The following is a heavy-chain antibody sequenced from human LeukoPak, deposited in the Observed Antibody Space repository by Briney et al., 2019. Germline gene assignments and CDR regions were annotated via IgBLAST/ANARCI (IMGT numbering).Heavy chain of an antibody. Sequence: KTGGSLRLSCAASGFTFSSYAMTWVRQPPGKGLEWLGYIYYRGSANYNPSLKSRVTISIDTSKNQFSLKLTSVTAADTAVYYCARLLHDWFDSWGQGTLVTVSS. CDR3: ARLLHDWFDS. D-gene: IGHD4-11*01. CDR2: IYYRGSA. CDR1: GFTFSSYA. V-gene: IGHV4-59*08. J-gene: IGHJ5*01.